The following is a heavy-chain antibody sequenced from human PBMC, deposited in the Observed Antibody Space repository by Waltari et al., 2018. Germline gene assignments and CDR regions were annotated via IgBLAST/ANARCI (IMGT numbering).Heavy chain of an antibody. CDR3: ARLQDTGWAGFDR. Sequence: EVRLVESGGGSVQPGGALRLSCAASDFPFSRHWMSWVRQAPRMGLEWGAIIKQAGIDKDDGDAVRGRFTVSRDDAENSLYLQMSSLRAEDTAVYYGARLQDTGWAGFDRWGQGTLVTVSS. CDR1: DFPFSRHW. J-gene: IGHJ5*02. D-gene: IGHD6-19*01. CDR2: IKQAGIDK. V-gene: IGHV3-7*01.